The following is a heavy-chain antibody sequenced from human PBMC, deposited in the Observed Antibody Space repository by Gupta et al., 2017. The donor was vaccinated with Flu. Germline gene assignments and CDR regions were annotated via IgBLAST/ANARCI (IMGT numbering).Heavy chain of an antibody. CDR3: VRLEGTYFDS. V-gene: IGHV4-39*01. CDR1: GSISRSSFY. Sequence: GSISRSSFYWGWIRQPPGKGLEWIGSIYYSGSTFDNPSLKSRVTISVDTSKNQFSLKLGSVTAADTAVYYCVRLEGTYFDSWGQGTLVTVSS. J-gene: IGHJ4*02. CDR2: IYYSGST. D-gene: IGHD1-1*01.